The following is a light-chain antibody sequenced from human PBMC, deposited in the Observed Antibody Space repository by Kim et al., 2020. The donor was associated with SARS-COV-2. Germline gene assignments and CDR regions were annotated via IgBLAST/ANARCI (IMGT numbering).Light chain of an antibody. Sequence: SYELTQPPSVSLAPGETARITCGGDNIGSKSVHWYQQRPGQAPVLVIYYDSDRPSGIPERFSGSNSGNTATLSISRVDAGDEADYYCQVCDSSSDRPYVFGTGTKVTVL. CDR3: QVCDSSSDRPYV. V-gene: IGLV3-21*04. CDR1: NIGSKS. CDR2: YDS. J-gene: IGLJ1*01.